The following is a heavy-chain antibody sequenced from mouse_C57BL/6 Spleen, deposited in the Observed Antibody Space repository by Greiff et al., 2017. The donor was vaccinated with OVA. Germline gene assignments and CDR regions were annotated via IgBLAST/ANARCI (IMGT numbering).Heavy chain of an antibody. CDR1: GYTFTDYV. CDR2: IDPETGGT. CDR3: TRLGGYAMDY. D-gene: IGHD4-1*01. J-gene: IGHJ4*01. Sequence: QVRLKQSGAELVRPGASVTLSCKASGYTFTDYVMHWVKQTPVHGLEWIGAIDPETGGTAYNQKFKGKAILTADKSSSTAYMELRSLTSEDSAVYYCTRLGGYAMDYWGQGTSVTVSS. V-gene: IGHV1-15*01.